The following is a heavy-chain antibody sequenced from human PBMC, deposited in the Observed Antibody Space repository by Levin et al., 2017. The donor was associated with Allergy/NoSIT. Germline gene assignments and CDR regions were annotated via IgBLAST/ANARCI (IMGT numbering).Heavy chain of an antibody. Sequence: GGSLRLSCAASGFTFSSYAMHWVRQAPGKGLEWVAVISYDGSNKYYADSVKGRFTISRDNSKNTLYLQMNSLRAEDTAVYYCARDHTGGIVVPAAILDYWGQGTLVTVSS. CDR1: GFTFSSYA. V-gene: IGHV3-30-3*01. J-gene: IGHJ4*02. CDR2: ISYDGSNK. CDR3: ARDHTGGIVVPAAILDY. D-gene: IGHD2-2*01.